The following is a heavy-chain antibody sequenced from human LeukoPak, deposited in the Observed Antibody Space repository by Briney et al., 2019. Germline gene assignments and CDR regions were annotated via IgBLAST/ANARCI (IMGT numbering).Heavy chain of an antibody. D-gene: IGHD1-26*01. CDR2: IKQDGSEK. CDR3: ASWGEGALDN. Sequence: PGGSLRPSCAASGFTFSSYWMSWVRQAPGKGLEWVANIKQDGSEKYYVDSVKGRFTISRDNAKKSLYLQMNSLRVEDTGVYYCASWGEGALDNWGQGTLVTVSS. CDR1: GFTFSSYW. V-gene: IGHV3-7*01. J-gene: IGHJ4*02.